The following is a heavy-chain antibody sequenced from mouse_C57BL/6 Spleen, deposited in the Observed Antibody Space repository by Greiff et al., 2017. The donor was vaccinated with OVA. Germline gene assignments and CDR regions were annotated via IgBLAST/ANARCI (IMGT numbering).Heavy chain of an antibody. J-gene: IGHJ3*01. CDR3: ARNSNPFAY. CDR2: IWRGGST. CDR1: GFSLTSYG. Sequence: VQGVESGPGLVQPSQSLSITCTVSGFSLTSYGVHWVRQSPGKGLEWLGVIWRGGSTAYNAAFISRLSISKDNSKSQVFFKMNSLQADDTAIYYCARNSNPFAYWGQGTLVTVSA. D-gene: IGHD2-5*01. V-gene: IGHV2-2*01.